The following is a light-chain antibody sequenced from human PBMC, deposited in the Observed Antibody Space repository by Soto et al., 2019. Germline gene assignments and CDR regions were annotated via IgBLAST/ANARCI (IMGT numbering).Light chain of an antibody. CDR2: VVS. CDR1: SSDVGGYNF. J-gene: IGLJ3*02. V-gene: IGLV2-14*01. CDR3: ASYTTSNTWV. Sequence: QSVLTQPASVSGSPGQSITISCTGTSSDVGGYNFVSWYQQRPGKAPKLLIYVVSDRPSGVSNRFSGSKSANTASLTISGLQSEDEADYYCASYTTSNTWVFGGGTKLTVL.